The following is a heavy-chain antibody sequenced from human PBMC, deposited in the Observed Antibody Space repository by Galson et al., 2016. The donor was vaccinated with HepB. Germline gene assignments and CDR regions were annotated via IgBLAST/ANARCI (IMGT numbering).Heavy chain of an antibody. CDR3: ARLVYYGSGSYWYFDL. D-gene: IGHD3-10*01. J-gene: IGHJ2*01. Sequence: LSLTCTVSGGSISSTGYYWGWIRQPPGKGLEWIGRIYDSGSTHYNPSLKSRVTISVDTSKDQFSLKLNSVTAADTAMYCCARLVYYGSGSYWYFDLWGRGTLVTVSS. V-gene: IGHV4-39*01. CDR1: GGSISSTGYY. CDR2: IYDSGST.